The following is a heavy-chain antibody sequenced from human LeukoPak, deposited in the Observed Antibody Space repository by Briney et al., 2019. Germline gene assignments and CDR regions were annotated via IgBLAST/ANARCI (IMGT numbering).Heavy chain of an antibody. J-gene: IGHJ4*02. D-gene: IGHD3-22*01. CDR3: AKGQGSYYDSSGYYLFDY. CDR1: GFTFSDYH. CDR2: LTDSSGFT. V-gene: IGHV3-11*06. Sequence: GGSLRLSCVATGFTFSDYHMIWLRQAPGKGLHCLSYLTDSSGFTNYADSVKGRFTISRDNSKNTLYLQMNSLRAEDTAVYYCAKGQGSYYDSSGYYLFDYWGQGTLVTVSS.